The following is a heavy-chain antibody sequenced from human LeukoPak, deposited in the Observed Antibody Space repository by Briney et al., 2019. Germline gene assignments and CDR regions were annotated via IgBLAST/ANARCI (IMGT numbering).Heavy chain of an antibody. J-gene: IGHJ4*02. V-gene: IGHV3-23*01. CDR2: ISGSTVGT. CDR3: TKDPLDY. CDR1: GFTFSDYY. Sequence: GGSLRLSCAASGFTFSDYYMSWIRQAPGKGLEWVSAISGSTVGTFYSDSVRGRFTISRDSPKNTLYLRMNSLRVEDTAVYYCTKDPLDYWGQGTLVTVSS.